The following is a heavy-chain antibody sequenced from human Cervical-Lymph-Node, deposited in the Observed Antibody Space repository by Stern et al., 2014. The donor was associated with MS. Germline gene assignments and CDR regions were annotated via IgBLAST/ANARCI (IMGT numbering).Heavy chain of an antibody. V-gene: IGHV1-8*01. CDR2: MNPNTDNT. CDR3: TTSQGAI. Sequence: VQLVESGAEVKKPGASLKVSCKASGYTFTNFDVNWVRQATGHGPEWVGWMNPNTDNTGAARKFQGRVTMTANNYINTAYMEMSSLRFEDTAIYYCTTSQGAIWGQGTVVTVSS. D-gene: IGHD3-16*01. J-gene: IGHJ4*02. CDR1: GYTFTNFD.